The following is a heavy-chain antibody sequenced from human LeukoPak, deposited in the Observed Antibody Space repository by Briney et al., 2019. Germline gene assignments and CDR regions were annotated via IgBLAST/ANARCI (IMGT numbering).Heavy chain of an antibody. V-gene: IGHV1-46*01. Sequence: ASVTVSCKASGYTFTSYYMHWVRQAPGQGLEWMGIINPSGGSTSYAQKFQGRVTMTRDTSTSTVYMELSSLRSEDTAVYYCARESSGYATDYWGQGTLVTVSS. J-gene: IGHJ4*02. D-gene: IGHD5-12*01. CDR2: INPSGGST. CDR1: GYTFTSYY. CDR3: ARESSGYATDY.